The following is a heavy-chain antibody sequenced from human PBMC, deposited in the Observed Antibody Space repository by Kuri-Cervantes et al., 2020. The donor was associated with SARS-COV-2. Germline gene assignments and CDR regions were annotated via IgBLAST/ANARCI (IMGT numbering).Heavy chain of an antibody. CDR1: GFTFSSYA. Sequence: GGSLRLSCGASGFTFSSYAMSWVRQAPGKGLEWVSVISGSGGTTYYADSVKGRFTVSRDNSKNTLYLQMNSLRAEDTAVYYCASRRIYDSSGYSPGGFDYWGQGTLVTVSS. J-gene: IGHJ4*02. V-gene: IGHV3-23*01. CDR3: ASRRIYDSSGYSPGGFDY. D-gene: IGHD3-22*01. CDR2: ISGSGGTT.